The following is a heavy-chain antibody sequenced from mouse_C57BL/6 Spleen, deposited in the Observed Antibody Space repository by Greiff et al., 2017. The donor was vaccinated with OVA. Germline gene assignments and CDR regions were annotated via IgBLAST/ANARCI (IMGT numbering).Heavy chain of an antibody. CDR3: ARSVITTVVATGAAYFDY. D-gene: IGHD1-1*01. J-gene: IGHJ2*01. Sequence: QVQLQQPGTELVKPGASVKLSCKASGYTFTSYWMHWVKQRPGQGLEWIGNINPSNGGTNYNEKFKSKATLTVDKSSSTAYMQLSSLTSEDSAVYCCARSVITTVVATGAAYFDYWGQGTTLTVSS. V-gene: IGHV1-53*01. CDR1: GYTFTSYW. CDR2: INPSNGGT.